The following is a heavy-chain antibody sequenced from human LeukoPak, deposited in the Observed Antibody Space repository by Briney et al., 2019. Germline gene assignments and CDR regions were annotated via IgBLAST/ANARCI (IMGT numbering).Heavy chain of an antibody. Sequence: PGGSLRLSCAASGFTFSSYAMSWVRQAPGKGLEWVGFIRSKAYGGTTEYAASVKGRFTISRDDSKSIAYLQMNCLKTEDTAVYYCTRLLLGYCSSTSCPGGYFDYWGQGTLVTVSS. V-gene: IGHV3-49*04. D-gene: IGHD2-2*01. CDR1: GFTFSSYA. J-gene: IGHJ4*02. CDR3: TRLLLGYCSSTSCPGGYFDY. CDR2: IRSKAYGGTT.